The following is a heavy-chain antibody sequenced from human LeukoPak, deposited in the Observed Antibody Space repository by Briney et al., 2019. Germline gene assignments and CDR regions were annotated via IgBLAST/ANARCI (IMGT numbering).Heavy chain of an antibody. J-gene: IGHJ1*01. D-gene: IGHD3-22*01. CDR2: IYNSGST. CDR3: VRDLDDSSGYHPEFVQH. Sequence: SETLSLTYTVSGGSIRSSSYYWGWVRQPPEKGLEWIGSIYNSGSTYYNPSLKSRVSISVDTPKNQISLTLSSVTAADTAVYYCVRDLDDSSGYHPEFVQHWGQGTLVTVSS. V-gene: IGHV4-39*01. CDR1: GGSIRSSSYY.